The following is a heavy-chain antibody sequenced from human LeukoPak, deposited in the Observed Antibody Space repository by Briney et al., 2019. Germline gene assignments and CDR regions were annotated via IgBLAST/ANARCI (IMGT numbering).Heavy chain of an antibody. V-gene: IGHV3-30*18. CDR3: AKEVAASYYYYGMDV. J-gene: IGHJ6*02. D-gene: IGHD2-15*01. CDR2: ISYDGSNK. CDR1: GFTFSSYG. Sequence: GGSLRLSCAASGFTFSSYGMHWVRQAPGKGLEWVAVISYDGSNKYYADSVKGRFTISRDNSKNTLYLQMNSLRAEDTAVYYRAKEVAASYYYYGMDVWGQGTTVTVSS.